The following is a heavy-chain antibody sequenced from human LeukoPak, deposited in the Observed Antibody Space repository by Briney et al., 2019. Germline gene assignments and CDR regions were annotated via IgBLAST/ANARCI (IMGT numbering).Heavy chain of an antibody. J-gene: IGHJ6*03. CDR3: ARVLSLYYYYYYYMDV. V-gene: IGHV4-34*01. D-gene: IGHD3-16*02. CDR2: INHSGST. CDR1: GGSFSGYY. Sequence: SETLSLTCAVYGGSFSGYYWSWIRQPPGKGLEWIGEINHSGSTNYNPSLKSRVTISVDTSKNPFSLKLSSVTAADTAVYYCARVLSLYYYYYYYMDVWGKGTTVTVSS.